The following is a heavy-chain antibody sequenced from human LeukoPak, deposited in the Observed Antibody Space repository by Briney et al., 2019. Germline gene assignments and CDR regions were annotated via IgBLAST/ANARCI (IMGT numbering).Heavy chain of an antibody. CDR3: AKVLVGTTCFEY. Sequence: PGGSLRLSCAASGFTFSSHDMSWVRQAPGKGLEWVSAISGSGGSTYYADSVKGRFTMSRDNSKNTLYLQMNSLRAEDTAVYYCAKVLVGTTCFEYWGQGTLVTVSS. D-gene: IGHD1-7*01. CDR1: GFTFSSHD. V-gene: IGHV3-23*01. J-gene: IGHJ4*02. CDR2: ISGSGGST.